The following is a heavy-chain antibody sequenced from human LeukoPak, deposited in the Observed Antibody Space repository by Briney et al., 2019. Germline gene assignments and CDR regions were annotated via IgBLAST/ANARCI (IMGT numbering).Heavy chain of an antibody. CDR2: IYPGDSDT. V-gene: IGHV5-51*01. J-gene: IGHJ6*02. Sequence: GESLKISCKGSGYSFTSYWIGWVRQMPGKGLEWMGIIYPGDSDTRYSPSFQGQVTISADKSISTAYLQWSSLKASDTAMYYCARRRYCSSTSCYPYYYYGMDVWGQGTTVTVSS. CDR1: GYSFTSYW. D-gene: IGHD2-2*01. CDR3: ARRRYCSSTSCYPYYYYGMDV.